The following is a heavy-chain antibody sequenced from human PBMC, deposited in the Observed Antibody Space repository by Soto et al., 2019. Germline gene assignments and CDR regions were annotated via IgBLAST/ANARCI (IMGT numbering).Heavy chain of an antibody. Sequence: GGSLRLSCAASGFTFDDYAMHWVRQAPGKGLEWVSGISWNSGSIGYADSVKGRFTISRDNAKNSLYLQMNSLGAEDTALYYCAKAIAVAGTREAFDIWGQGTMVTVSS. D-gene: IGHD6-19*01. CDR1: GFTFDDYA. J-gene: IGHJ3*02. V-gene: IGHV3-9*01. CDR2: ISWNSGSI. CDR3: AKAIAVAGTREAFDI.